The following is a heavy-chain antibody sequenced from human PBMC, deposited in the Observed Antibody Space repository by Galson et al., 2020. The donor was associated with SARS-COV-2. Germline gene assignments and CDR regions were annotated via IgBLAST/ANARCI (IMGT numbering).Heavy chain of an antibody. Sequence: GGSLRLSCAASGFTFSSYGMHWVRQAPGKGLEWVAVMSYDGSNMYYADSVKGRFTISRDNSKNTLYLQMNSLRAEDTAVYYCAKDLASRYSYGVGTFDPWGQGTLVTVSS. CDR1: GFTFSSYG. V-gene: IGHV3-30*18. CDR2: MSYDGSNM. J-gene: IGHJ5*02. CDR3: AKDLASRYSYGVGTFDP. D-gene: IGHD5-18*01.